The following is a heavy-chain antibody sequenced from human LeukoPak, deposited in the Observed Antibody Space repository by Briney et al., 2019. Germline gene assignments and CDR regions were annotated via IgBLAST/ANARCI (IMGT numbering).Heavy chain of an antibody. CDR2: INPNSGGT. V-gene: IGHV1-2*02. J-gene: IGHJ4*02. CDR3: ARKYSSSSGLDY. CDR1: GYTFTGYY. Sequence: APVKVSCKASGYTFTGYYMHWVRQAPGQGLEWMGWINPNSGGTNYAQKFQGRVTMTRDTSISTAYMELSRLRSDDTAVYYCARKYSSSSGLDYWGQGTLVTVSS. D-gene: IGHD6-6*01.